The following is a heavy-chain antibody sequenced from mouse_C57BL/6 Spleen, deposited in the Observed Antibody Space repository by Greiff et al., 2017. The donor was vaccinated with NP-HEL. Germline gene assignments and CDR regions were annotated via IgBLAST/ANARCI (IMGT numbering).Heavy chain of an antibody. D-gene: IGHD1-1*01. CDR3: ARESGSSNWYFDV. V-gene: IGHV7-3*01. Sequence: DVMLVESGGGLVQPGGSLSLSCAASGFTFTDYYMSWVRQPPGKALEWLGFIRNKANGYTTEYSASVKGRFTISRDNSQSILYLQMNALRAEDSATYYCARESGSSNWYFDVWGTGTTVTVSS. CDR2: IRNKANGYTT. CDR1: GFTFTDYY. J-gene: IGHJ1*03.